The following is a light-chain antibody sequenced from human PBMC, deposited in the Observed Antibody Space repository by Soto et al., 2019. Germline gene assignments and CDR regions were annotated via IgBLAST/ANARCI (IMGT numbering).Light chain of an antibody. CDR2: DAS. Sequence: DIQMTQSPSSLSASVGDRVTITCQASQDISNYLNWYQQKPGRAPKLLIYDASNLQTGVPSRFSGSGSGTHFTCTITSLQPGDVATYYCQHYDNVPLTFGGGTKVEIK. CDR3: QHYDNVPLT. V-gene: IGKV1-33*01. CDR1: QDISNY. J-gene: IGKJ4*01.